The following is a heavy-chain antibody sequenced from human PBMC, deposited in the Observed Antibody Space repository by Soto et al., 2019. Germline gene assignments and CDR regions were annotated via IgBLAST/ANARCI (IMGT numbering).Heavy chain of an antibody. CDR2: IHDSGNT. J-gene: IGHJ5*02. D-gene: IGHD4-17*01. Sequence: PSETLSLTCTVFGGSVSIGDYLWSWIRQRPGKGLGWIGYIHDSGNTYYNPSLKSRVTISLDTSKNQFSLKVTSMTAADTAVYFCARARGGDSGDYASLFDRWGQGNLVTVSS. CDR1: GGSVSIGDYL. V-gene: IGHV4-30-4*01. CDR3: ARARGGDSGDYASLFDR.